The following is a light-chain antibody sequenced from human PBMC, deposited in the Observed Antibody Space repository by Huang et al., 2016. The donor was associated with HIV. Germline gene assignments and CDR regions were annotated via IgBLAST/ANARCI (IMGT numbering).Light chain of an antibody. CDR3: QQFNNYLT. V-gene: IGKV1D-13*01. J-gene: IGKJ5*01. CDR1: QGISSA. CDR2: DAS. Sequence: AIQLTQSPSSLSASVGDRVTITCRASQGISSALAWYQQKPGKAPKLLIYDASSLESGVPSRVSGSGSGTEFTLTISSLQPEDFATYYCQQFNNYLTFGQGTRLEIK.